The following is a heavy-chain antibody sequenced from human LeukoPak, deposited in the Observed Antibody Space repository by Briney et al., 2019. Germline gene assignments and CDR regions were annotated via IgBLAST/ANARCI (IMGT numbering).Heavy chain of an antibody. J-gene: IGHJ4*02. CDR1: GFTFSDYD. CDR3: GRAFPPLRTSSAGDL. V-gene: IGHV3-21*01. Sequence: PGGSLRLSCSASGFTFSDYDMNWVRQAAGKGLEWVSSISYLSSHVYYGDSVKGRFSISRDNAKNSLYLQMNSLGAEDTAIYYCGRAFPPLRTSSAGDLWGQGILVTVSS. CDR2: ISYLSSHV. D-gene: IGHD3-16*01.